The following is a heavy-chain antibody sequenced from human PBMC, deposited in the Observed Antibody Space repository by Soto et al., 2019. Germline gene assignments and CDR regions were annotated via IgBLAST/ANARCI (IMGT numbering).Heavy chain of an antibody. Sequence: SGPTLVNPTQTLTLTCTFSGFSLSTSGVGVGWIRQPPGKALEWLALIYWNDDKRYSPSLKSRLTITKDTSKNQVVLTMTNMDHLDTATYYSAHSLLDYDSSSYYMALDACDSWRKGRMVSVSS. CDR3: AHSLLDYDSSSYYMALDACDS. CDR2: IYWNDDK. CDR1: GFSLSTSGVG. D-gene: IGHD3-22*01. V-gene: IGHV2-5*01. J-gene: IGHJ3*02.